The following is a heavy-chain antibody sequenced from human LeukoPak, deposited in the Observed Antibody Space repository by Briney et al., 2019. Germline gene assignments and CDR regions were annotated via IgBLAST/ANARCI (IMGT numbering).Heavy chain of an antibody. Sequence: GGSLRLSCAGSGFTFSSYAMSWVHQAPGKGLEWVSVISGSGGSTNFADSVKGRFTSSRDNSKKTLYLQMHSLRVEDTAVYYCAQGRLGYSYGAFDHWGQGTLVTVSS. V-gene: IGHV3-23*01. D-gene: IGHD5-18*01. J-gene: IGHJ4*02. CDR3: AQGRLGYSYGAFDH. CDR1: GFTFSSYA. CDR2: ISGSGGST.